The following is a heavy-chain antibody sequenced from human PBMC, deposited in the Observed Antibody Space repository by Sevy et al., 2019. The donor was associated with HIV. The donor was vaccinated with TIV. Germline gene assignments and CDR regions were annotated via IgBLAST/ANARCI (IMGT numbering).Heavy chain of an antibody. Sequence: GGSLRLSCTGSGFSFSYYGIHWVRQAPGKGLDWVALISHDGINEYYADSVKGRFTISRDNSKNTVYLEMNRLRNEDTGIYFCANAYSGSYSHSYLYALDVWGQGTTVTVSS. CDR1: GFSFSYYG. J-gene: IGHJ6*02. D-gene: IGHD1-26*01. V-gene: IGHV3-30*18. CDR2: ISHDGINE. CDR3: ANAYSGSYSHSYLYALDV.